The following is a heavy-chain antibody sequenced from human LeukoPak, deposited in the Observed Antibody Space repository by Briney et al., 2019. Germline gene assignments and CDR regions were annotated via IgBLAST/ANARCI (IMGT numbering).Heavy chain of an antibody. CDR2: IKQDGSEK. D-gene: IGHD3-22*01. CDR1: GFTFSSYW. V-gene: IGHV3-7*01. J-gene: IGHJ4*02. Sequence: GGFLRLSCAASGFTFSSYWVSWVRQAPGKGLEGVAHIKQDGSEKYYVDSVKGRFTISRDNEKNSLYLQMNSLRAEDTAVYYCARLASSGYYNFDYWGQGTLVTVSS. CDR3: ARLASSGYYNFDY.